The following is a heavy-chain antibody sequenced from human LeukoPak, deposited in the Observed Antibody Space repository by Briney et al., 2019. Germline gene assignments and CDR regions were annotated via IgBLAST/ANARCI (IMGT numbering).Heavy chain of an antibody. CDR2: ISSSSSTI. CDR3: ARDNWNYVALFDY. J-gene: IGHJ4*02. D-gene: IGHD1-7*01. Sequence: GGSLRLSCAASGFTFSSYSMNWVRQAPGKGLEWVSYISSSSSTIYYADSVKGRFTISRDNSKNTLYLQMNSLRAEDTAVYYCARDNWNYVALFDYWGQGTLVTVSS. CDR1: GFTFSSYS. V-gene: IGHV3-48*01.